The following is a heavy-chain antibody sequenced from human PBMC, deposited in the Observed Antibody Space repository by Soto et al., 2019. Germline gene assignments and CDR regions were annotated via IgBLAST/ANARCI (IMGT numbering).Heavy chain of an antibody. J-gene: IGHJ6*02. CDR1: GGSISSSSYY. CDR3: ARHNGPLYVGYYYDMDV. V-gene: IGHV4-39*01. Sequence: QLQLQESGPGLVKPSETLSLTCTVSGGSISSSSYYWGWIRQPPGKGLAWIGSIYYSGYTYYNPTLKSRVTISVDTSKNQFSLNLSSVTAADTAVYYCARHNGPLYVGYYYDMDVWGQGTTVTVAS. D-gene: IGHD3-16*01. CDR2: IYYSGYT.